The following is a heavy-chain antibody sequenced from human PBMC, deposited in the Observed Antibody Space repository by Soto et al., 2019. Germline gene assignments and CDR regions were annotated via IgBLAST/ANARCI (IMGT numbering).Heavy chain of an antibody. D-gene: IGHD1-26*01. CDR1: GFRFDAYG. J-gene: IGHJ4*02. V-gene: IGHV3-21*06. CDR2: IDARSNYI. Sequence: GGSQSHCSEASGFRFDAYGRSWIRPAPQKGLEWVSLIDARSNYIYYADSVKGRFTISRDNARNSLYLQMDSLRVEDTAVYYCVRENEMAGATSAFEYWGQGTPVTGSS. CDR3: VRENEMAGATSAFEY.